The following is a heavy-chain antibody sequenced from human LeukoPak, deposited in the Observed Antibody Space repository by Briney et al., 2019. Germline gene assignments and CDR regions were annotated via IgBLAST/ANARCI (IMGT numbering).Heavy chain of an antibody. CDR1: GFSLSTSGVG. J-gene: IGHJ5*02. D-gene: IGHD1/OR15-1a*01. V-gene: IGHV2-5*02. CDR2: IYWDDDK. CDR3: AREGQQPNWFDP. Sequence: SGPTLVNPPQTLTLTCTFSGFSLSTSGVGVGWIRQPPGKALEWLALIYWDDDKRYSQSLKSRLTITKDTSKNQVVLTMTNMDPVDTATYYCAREGQQPNWFDPWGQGTLVTVSS.